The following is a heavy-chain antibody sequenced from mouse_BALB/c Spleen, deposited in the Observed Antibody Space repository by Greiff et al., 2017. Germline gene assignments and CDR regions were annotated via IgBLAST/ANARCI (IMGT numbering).Heavy chain of an antibody. Sequence: EVQLVESGPGLVKPSQSLSLTCSVTGYSITSGYYWNWSRQFPGNKLEWMGYISYDGSNNYNPSLKNRISITRDTSKNQFFLKLNTVTTEDTATYCCAREGVGVLRSGAMDYWGQGTSVTVSS. J-gene: IGHJ4*01. D-gene: IGHD1-1*01. CDR3: AREGVGVLRSGAMDY. CDR2: ISYDGSN. V-gene: IGHV3-6*02. CDR1: GYSITSGYY.